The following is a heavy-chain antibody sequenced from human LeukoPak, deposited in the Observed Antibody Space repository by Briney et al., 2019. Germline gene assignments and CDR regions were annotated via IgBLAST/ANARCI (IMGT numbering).Heavy chain of an antibody. CDR2: IYPGDSDT. CDR1: GYSFTSYW. J-gene: IGHJ4*02. Sequence: GESLKISCKGSGYSFTSYWIGWVRQMPGKGLEWMGIIYPGDSDTRYSPSFQGQVTISADKSISTAYLQWSSLKASDTAMYYCARSYGSGSYYKGVDYWGQGTLVTVSS. CDR3: ARSYGSGSYYKGVDY. V-gene: IGHV5-51*01. D-gene: IGHD3-10*01.